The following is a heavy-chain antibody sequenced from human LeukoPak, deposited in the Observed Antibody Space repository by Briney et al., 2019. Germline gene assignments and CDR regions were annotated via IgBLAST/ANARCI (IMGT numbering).Heavy chain of an antibody. CDR3: ARDGVVVVPAATPKVKPNWYFDL. CDR2: IIPIFGTA. V-gene: IGHV1-69*13. J-gene: IGHJ2*01. CDR1: GGTFTSYA. D-gene: IGHD2-2*01. Sequence: SVKLSCTASGGTFTSYAISWGRQAPGQGLERKGGIIPIFGTANYAQKFQGRVTITADESTSTAYMELSSLRSEDTAVYYCARDGVVVVPAATPKVKPNWYFDLWGRGTLVTVSS.